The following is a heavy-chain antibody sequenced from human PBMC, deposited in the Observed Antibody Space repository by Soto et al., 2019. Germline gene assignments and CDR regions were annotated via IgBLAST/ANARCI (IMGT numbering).Heavy chain of an antibody. Sequence: GGSLRLSCVASGFTFSGYLMSWVRQAPGEGLEWAARIELDGRGKQYAHSVKGRISISRDNAGNSVYLKMNSLRAEDTAVYYCSRDSGYSSLDSVNHYFDYWGQGALVTVSS. D-gene: IGHD5-12*01. CDR3: SRDSGYSSLDSVNHYFDY. CDR1: GFTFSGYL. J-gene: IGHJ4*02. V-gene: IGHV3-7*01. CDR2: IELDGRGK.